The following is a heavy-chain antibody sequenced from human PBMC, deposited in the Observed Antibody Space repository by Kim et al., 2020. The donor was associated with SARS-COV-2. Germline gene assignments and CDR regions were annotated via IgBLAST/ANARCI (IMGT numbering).Heavy chain of an antibody. J-gene: IGHJ4*02. V-gene: IGHV3-7*01. CDR3: ARDLPMVRGVMAYPD. D-gene: IGHD3-10*01. Sequence: DSVKGRFTISRDNAKNSLYLQMNSLRAEDTAVYYCARDLPMVRGVMAYPDWGQGTLVTVSS.